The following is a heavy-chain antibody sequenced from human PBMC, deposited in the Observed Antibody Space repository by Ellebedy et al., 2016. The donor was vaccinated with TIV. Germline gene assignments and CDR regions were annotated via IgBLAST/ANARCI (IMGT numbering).Heavy chain of an antibody. CDR2: INSDGSRT. V-gene: IGHV3-74*01. CDR1: GFTVSSYW. CDR3: VRGDVYSYGKLDY. Sequence: GGSLRLSCAASGFTVSSYWIHWVRQAPGKGLVWVSRINSDGSRTSYADSVRGRFTISRDNAKNTLYLHMSSLRAEDTAVYYCVRGDVYSYGKLDYWGQGTLVTVSS. D-gene: IGHD5-18*01. J-gene: IGHJ4*02.